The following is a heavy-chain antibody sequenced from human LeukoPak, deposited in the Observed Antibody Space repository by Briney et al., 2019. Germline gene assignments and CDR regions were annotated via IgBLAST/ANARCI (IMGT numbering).Heavy chain of an antibody. CDR1: GFTFSSYW. CDR3: ARHLPRSAMDV. Sequence: GGSLRLSCAASGFTFSSYWMHWVRQAPGKGLVWASRISSDGISTSYADSVKGRFTISRDNAKSTLYLQMNSLRAEDTAAYYCARHLPRSAMDVWGQGTTVTVSS. D-gene: IGHD1-26*01. J-gene: IGHJ6*02. V-gene: IGHV3-74*01. CDR2: ISSDGIST.